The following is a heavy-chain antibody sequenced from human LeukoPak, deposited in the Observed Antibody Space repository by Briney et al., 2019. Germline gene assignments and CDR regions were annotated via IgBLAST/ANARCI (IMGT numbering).Heavy chain of an antibody. V-gene: IGHV3-53*01. D-gene: IGHD1-26*01. CDR3: WRGPSYSGSYDY. CDR2: IYSGGST. Sequence: GGSLRLSCAASGFTVSSNYMSWVRQAPGKGLEWVSVIYSGGSTYYSDSVKGRFTISRDNSKNTLYLQMNSLISEDKAVYYCWRGPSYSGSYDYWGQGTPVTVSS. CDR1: GFTVSSNY. J-gene: IGHJ4*02.